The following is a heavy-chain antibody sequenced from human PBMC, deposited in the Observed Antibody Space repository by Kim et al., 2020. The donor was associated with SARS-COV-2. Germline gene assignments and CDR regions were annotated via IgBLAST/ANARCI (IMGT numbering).Heavy chain of an antibody. J-gene: IGHJ4*02. CDR3: ARDQGGSSWELDY. D-gene: IGHD6-13*01. V-gene: IGHV3-33*01. Sequence: ADSVKGRFTISRDNSKNTLYLQMNSLRAEDTAVYYCARDQGGSSWELDYWGQGTLVTVSS.